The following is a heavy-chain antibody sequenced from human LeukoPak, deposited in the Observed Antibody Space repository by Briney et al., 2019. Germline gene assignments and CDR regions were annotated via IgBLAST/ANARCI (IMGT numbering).Heavy chain of an antibody. CDR1: GYSISSGYY. CDR2: IHHSGVT. D-gene: IGHD3-22*01. J-gene: IGHJ4*02. Sequence: SETLSLTCTVSGYSISSGYYWSWIRQPPGKGLEWIATIHHSGVTYYNPSLKSRVTMSVDTSKNQFSLKLGSVTAAGTAVYYCARYSANTAGYSFDFWGQRALVTVSS. CDR3: ARYSANTAGYSFDF. V-gene: IGHV4-38-2*02.